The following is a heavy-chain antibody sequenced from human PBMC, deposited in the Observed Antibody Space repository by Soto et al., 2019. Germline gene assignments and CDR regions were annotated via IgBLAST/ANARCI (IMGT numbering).Heavy chain of an antibody. Sequence: EVQLEESGGGLIQPGRSLRLSCAASGFIFDNYAMHWVRQRPGRGLAWVSAITHNGDRKGYADSVKGRFTISRDNARNALYLEMTSLTAEDTASYYCARVDAQSIMASGTGNDYFDKWGRGTLVTVSS. D-gene: IGHD6-13*01. CDR3: ARVDAQSIMASGTGNDYFDK. CDR1: GFIFDNYA. J-gene: IGHJ4*02. CDR2: ITHNGDRK. V-gene: IGHV3-9*01.